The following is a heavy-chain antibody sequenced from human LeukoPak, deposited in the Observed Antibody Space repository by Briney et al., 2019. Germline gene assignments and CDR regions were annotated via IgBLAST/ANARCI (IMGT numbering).Heavy chain of an antibody. CDR1: GGSISSGSYY. CDR3: ARDRELLWFGGRGHGFDP. V-gene: IGHV4-61*02. J-gene: IGHJ5*02. D-gene: IGHD3-10*01. CDR2: IYTSGST. Sequence: PSETLSLTCTVSGGSISSGSYYWSWIRQPAGKGLEWIGRIYTSGSTSYNPSLKSRVTMSVDTSKNQFSLKLSSVTAADTAVYYCARDRELLWFGGRGHGFDPWGQGTLVTVSS.